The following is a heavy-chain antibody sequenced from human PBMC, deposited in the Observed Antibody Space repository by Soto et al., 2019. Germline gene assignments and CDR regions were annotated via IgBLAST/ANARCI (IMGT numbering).Heavy chain of an antibody. D-gene: IGHD2-21*02. CDR3: ARDLGVTNYYYYGMDV. CDR1: GFTFSSYE. J-gene: IGHJ6*02. CDR2: ISSGGGTI. V-gene: IGHV3-48*03. Sequence: XGSLILSCAASGFTFSSYEMNWVRQAPGKGLEWVSYISSGGGTIYYADSVKGRFTISRDNTKNSLYLQMNTLRAEDTAVYYCARDLGVTNYYYYGMDVWGQGTTVTVSS.